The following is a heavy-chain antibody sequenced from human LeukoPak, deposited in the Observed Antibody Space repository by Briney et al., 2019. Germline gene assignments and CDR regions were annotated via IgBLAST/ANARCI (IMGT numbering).Heavy chain of an antibody. CDR2: ISGDGRII. Sequence: GGSLRLSCAASGFTFSSNPMNWVRQVPGKGLEWVSYISGDGRIIYYADSVQGRFTISRDNAKKTLYLHMYSLRAEDTAVYYCARDPGNYYDSNDFDYWGQGVSVTVSS. V-gene: IGHV3-48*04. D-gene: IGHD3-22*01. CDR1: GFTFSSNP. J-gene: IGHJ4*02. CDR3: ARDPGNYYDSNDFDY.